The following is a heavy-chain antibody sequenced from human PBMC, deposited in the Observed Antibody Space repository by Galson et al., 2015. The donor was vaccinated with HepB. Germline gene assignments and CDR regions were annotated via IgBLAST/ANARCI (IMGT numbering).Heavy chain of an antibody. J-gene: IGHJ4*02. Sequence: LRLSCAASGFTFSNSWMHWVRQAPGKGLVWVSRINGDGSSTDYVASVKGRFTISRDNAKNTLYLQMNSPRAEDTAVYYCARAIGYSYGYAYWGQGTLVTVSS. CDR3: ARAIGYSYGYAY. CDR1: GFTFSNSW. CDR2: INGDGSST. V-gene: IGHV3-74*01. D-gene: IGHD5-18*01.